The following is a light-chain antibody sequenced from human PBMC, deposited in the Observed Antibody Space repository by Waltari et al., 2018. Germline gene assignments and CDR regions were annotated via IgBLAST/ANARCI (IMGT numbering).Light chain of an antibody. Sequence: DIQMTQSPSSLSASVGDSVTITCRASQTIHSYLNWYQQKSGKAPKLLIYAATNLQRGVPSRFSGSGSGTEFTLTITRLQPEDFATYYCQESYTVPRTCGPGTRV. CDR2: AAT. CDR3: QESYTVPRT. CDR1: QTIHSY. J-gene: IGKJ1*01. V-gene: IGKV1-39*01.